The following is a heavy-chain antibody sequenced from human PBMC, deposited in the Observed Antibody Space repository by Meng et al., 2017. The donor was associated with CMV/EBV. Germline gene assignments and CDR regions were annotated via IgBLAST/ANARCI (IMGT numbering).Heavy chain of an antibody. D-gene: IGHD2-15*01. Sequence: PGRVNPSGPLVRPCTASGGSISSYYWSWIRPPAGKGLEWIGRIHTSGSTNYNPSLKSRVTMSVDTSKNQFSLKLSSVTAADTAVYYCARAAVDLPKDYFDSWGQGTLVTVSS. CDR2: IHTSGST. J-gene: IGHJ4*02. V-gene: IGHV4-4*07. CDR3: ARAAVDLPKDYFDS. CDR1: GGSISSYY.